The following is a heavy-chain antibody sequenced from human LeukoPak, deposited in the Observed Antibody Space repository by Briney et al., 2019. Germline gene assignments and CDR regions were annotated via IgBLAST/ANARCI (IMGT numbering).Heavy chain of an antibody. J-gene: IGHJ4*01. Sequence: SETLSLTCTVSGVSIDNSYGYFWVWLRQPPGKGLEWIGSISFVGQTFYNSSLESRATLSVDNSRNQFSLRLRSVTAADTAVFYCARLVYSDPNYFDYWGQASLVTVSS. D-gene: IGHD5-12*01. CDR3: ARLVYSDPNYFDY. CDR2: ISFVGQT. CDR1: GVSIDNSYGYF. V-gene: IGHV4-39*01.